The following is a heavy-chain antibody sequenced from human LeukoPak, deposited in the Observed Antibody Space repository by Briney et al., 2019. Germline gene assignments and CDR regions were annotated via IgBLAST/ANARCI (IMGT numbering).Heavy chain of an antibody. V-gene: IGHV3-11*01. D-gene: IGHD6-19*01. Sequence: GGSLRLSCAASGFTFSDYYMSWIRQAPGKGLEWVSYISCSGSTIYYADSVKGRFTISRDNAKNSLYLQMNSLRAEDTALYYCAKGIAVAGRPFDYWGQGTLVTVSS. J-gene: IGHJ4*02. CDR1: GFTFSDYY. CDR2: ISCSGSTI. CDR3: AKGIAVAGRPFDY.